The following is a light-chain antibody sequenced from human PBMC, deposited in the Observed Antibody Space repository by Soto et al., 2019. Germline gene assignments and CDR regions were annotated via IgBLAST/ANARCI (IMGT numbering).Light chain of an antibody. CDR2: GAY. Sequence: DIQMTQSPSSLSASVGDRVTITCRASQVIGNYLAWYQQKPGKVPKLLIYGAYTLQSGVPSRFSGSGSGTDFTLTISSLHPEDVAIYYCQKYNSGLITFGQGTRLEI. J-gene: IGKJ5*01. CDR3: QKYNSGLIT. V-gene: IGKV1-27*01. CDR1: QVIGNY.